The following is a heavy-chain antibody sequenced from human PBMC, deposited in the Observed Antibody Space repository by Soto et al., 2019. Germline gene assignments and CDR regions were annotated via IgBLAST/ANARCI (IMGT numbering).Heavy chain of an antibody. CDR3: AKDFSSWVHGMDV. V-gene: IGHV6-1*01. CDR2: TYYRSKWYN. J-gene: IGHJ6*02. Sequence: SQTVSXTCAISGDSXSSNSASWNWSRQSPTSGLEWPGRTYYRSKWYNDYAVSVKSRITINPDTSKNQSSLQPNSVTPEDTAVHYCAKDFSSWVHGMDVWGQGTTVTVS. D-gene: IGHD6-13*01. CDR1: GDSXSSNSAS.